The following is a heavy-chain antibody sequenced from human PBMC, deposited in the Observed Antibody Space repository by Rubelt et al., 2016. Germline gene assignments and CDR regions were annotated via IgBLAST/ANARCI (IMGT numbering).Heavy chain of an antibody. CDR3: ARSGLSELYGGLWYFDL. CDR2: INSDGSST. Sequence: TFSSYWMHWVRQAPGKGLVWVSRINSDGSSTSYADSVKGRFTISRDNAKNSLYLQMNSLRAEDTAVYYCARSGLSELYGGLWYFDLWGRGTLVTVSA. D-gene: IGHD4-23*01. J-gene: IGHJ2*01. CDR1: TFSSYW. V-gene: IGHV3-74*01.